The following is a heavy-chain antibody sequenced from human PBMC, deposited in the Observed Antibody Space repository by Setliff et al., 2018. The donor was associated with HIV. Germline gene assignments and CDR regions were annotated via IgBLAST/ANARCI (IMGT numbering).Heavy chain of an antibody. J-gene: IGHJ4*02. CDR2: INHSGLS. CDR1: GGSFSGHY. D-gene: IGHD6-19*01. CDR3: ARRAVAVDYFDY. V-gene: IGHV4-34*01. Sequence: SETLSLTCAVYGGSFSGHYWTWIRQPPGKGLEWIGEINHSGLSNFNPSLKSRLSISVDTSKNQFSLKLSSVTAADTAVHYCARRAVAVDYFDYWGQGTLVTVSS.